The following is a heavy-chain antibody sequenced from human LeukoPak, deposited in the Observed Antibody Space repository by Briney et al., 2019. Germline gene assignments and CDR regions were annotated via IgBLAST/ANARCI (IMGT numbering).Heavy chain of an antibody. CDR3: AREVVREYDY. V-gene: IGHV1-2*02. CDR1: GYTFTGYY. Sequence: ASVKVSCKAYGYTFTGYYTHWVRQAPGQGLEWMGCINANSGGTNYAQKFQGRVTMTRDTSISTAYMELSRLRSDDTAVYYCAREVVREYDYWGQGTLVTVSS. J-gene: IGHJ4*02. D-gene: IGHD3-10*01. CDR2: INANSGGT.